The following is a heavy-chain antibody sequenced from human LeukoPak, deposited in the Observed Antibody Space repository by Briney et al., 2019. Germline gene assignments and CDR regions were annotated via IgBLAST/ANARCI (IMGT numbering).Heavy chain of an antibody. J-gene: IGHJ3*02. CDR3: ARGGYYYDSIALGGTAGDI. CDR1: GGSISSSYYY. V-gene: IGHV4-39*07. Sequence: SETLSLTCTVSGGSISSSYYYWGWIRQPPGKGLEWIVSIYYSGSTHYNPSLKSRVTISVDTSKNQFSLKLSSVTAADTAVYYCARGGYYYDSIALGGTAGDIWGQGTMVTVSS. CDR2: IYYSGST. D-gene: IGHD3-22*01.